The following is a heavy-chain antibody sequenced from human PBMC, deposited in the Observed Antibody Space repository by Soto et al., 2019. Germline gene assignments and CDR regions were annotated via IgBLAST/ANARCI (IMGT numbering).Heavy chain of an antibody. D-gene: IGHD6-13*01. CDR1: GFTFSSYW. CDR3: ARMKWGSSWYVRWFDP. Sequence: EVQLVESGGGLVQPGGSLRLSCAASGFTFSSYWMSWVRQAPGKGLEWVANIKQDGSEKYYVDSVKGRFTISRDNAKNSLYLQMNSLRAEDTAVYYCARMKWGSSWYVRWFDPWGQGTLVIVSS. J-gene: IGHJ5*02. CDR2: IKQDGSEK. V-gene: IGHV3-7*03.